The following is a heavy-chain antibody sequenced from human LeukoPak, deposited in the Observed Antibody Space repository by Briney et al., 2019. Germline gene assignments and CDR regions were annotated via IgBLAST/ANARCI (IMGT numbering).Heavy chain of an antibody. CDR1: GFTFSSYS. D-gene: IGHD1-1*01. J-gene: IGHJ4*02. V-gene: IGHV3-21*01. CDR2: ISSSSSYI. CDR3: ARVFPQERFRVGPPDY. Sequence: PGGSLRLSCAASGFTFSSYSMNWVRQAPGKGLEWVLSISSSSSYIYYADSVKGRFTISRDNAKNSLYLQMNSLRAEDTAVYYCARVFPQERFRVGPPDYWGQGTLVTVSS.